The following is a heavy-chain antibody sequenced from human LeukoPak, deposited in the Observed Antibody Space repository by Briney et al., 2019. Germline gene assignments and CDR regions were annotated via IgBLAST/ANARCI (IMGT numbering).Heavy chain of an antibody. CDR3: ARGTHAGTFDP. CDR2: IYSRGSS. CDR1: GFTFSNYA. Sequence: GGSLRLSCAASGFTFSNYAMSWVRQAPGKGLEWVSVIYSRGSSYYADSVKGRFTISRDDSKNTLYLQMNSLRAEDTAVYYCARGTHAGTFDPWGQGTLVTVSS. V-gene: IGHV3-53*01. J-gene: IGHJ5*02. D-gene: IGHD3-10*01.